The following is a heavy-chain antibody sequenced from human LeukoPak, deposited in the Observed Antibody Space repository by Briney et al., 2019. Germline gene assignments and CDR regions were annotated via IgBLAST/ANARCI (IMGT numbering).Heavy chain of an antibody. CDR1: GFPFSSHA. CDR2: ISGSGDNT. CDR3: ACTAYYYYYLDV. Sequence: GRSLRLSCAASGFPFSSHAMSWVRQAPGKGLEWASAISGSGDNTYYADSVRGRFTISRDNSKNTLYLHMSSLRAEDTAVYYCACTAYYYYYLDVWGKGTTVTVSS. J-gene: IGHJ6*03. D-gene: IGHD5-18*01. V-gene: IGHV3-23*01.